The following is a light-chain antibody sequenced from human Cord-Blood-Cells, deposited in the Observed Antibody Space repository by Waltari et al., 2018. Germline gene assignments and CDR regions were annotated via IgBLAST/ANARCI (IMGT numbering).Light chain of an antibody. J-gene: IGKJ3*01. CDR1: QGISSA. CDR2: DAS. Sequence: IQLTQSPSSLSASVGDRVTITCRASQGISSALAWYQQKPGKAPKLLIYDASSLESGVPSRFSGSGSGTDFTLTISSLQPEDFATYYCQQFNSYPHTFTFGPGTKGDIK. CDR3: QQFNSYPHTFT. V-gene: IGKV1-13*02.